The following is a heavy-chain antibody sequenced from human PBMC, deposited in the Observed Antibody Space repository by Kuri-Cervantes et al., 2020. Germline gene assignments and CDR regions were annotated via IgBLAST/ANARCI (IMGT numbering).Heavy chain of an antibody. V-gene: IGHV1-46*01. Sequence: ASVKVSCKASGYTFSSYYMHWVRQAPGQGLEWMGIINPGGGSTTYAQKFQGRVTMTRDTSTSTVYMELSSLRSEDTAVYYCAGEELGKHAFDIWGEGTMVTVSS. CDR1: GYTFSSYY. CDR3: AGEELGKHAFDI. CDR2: INPGGGST. D-gene: IGHD7-27*01. J-gene: IGHJ3*02.